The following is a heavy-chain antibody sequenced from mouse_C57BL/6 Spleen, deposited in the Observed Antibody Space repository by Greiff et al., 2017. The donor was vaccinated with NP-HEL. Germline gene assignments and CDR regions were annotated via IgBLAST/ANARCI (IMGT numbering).Heavy chain of an antibody. J-gene: IGHJ1*03. CDR3: ARASYGYFDV. D-gene: IGHD6-1*01. CDR1: GFTFSDYY. Sequence: EVKVVESEGGLVQPGSSMKLSCTASGFTFSDYYMAWVRQVPEKGLEWVANIIYDGNSAYYLDSLKSRFIISRDNAKNILSLQMSSLKSEDTATYYCARASYGYFDVWGTGTTVTVSS. CDR2: IIYDGNSA. V-gene: IGHV5-16*01.